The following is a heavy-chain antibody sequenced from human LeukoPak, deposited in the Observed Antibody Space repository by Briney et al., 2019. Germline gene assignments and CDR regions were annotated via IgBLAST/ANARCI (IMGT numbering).Heavy chain of an antibody. CDR3: AKELGSGWYSCDY. CDR1: GLPIADFA. J-gene: IGHJ4*02. Sequence: GGSLRLSCVASGLPIADFAMHWVRQAPGKGLEWVALISYEGSNKYYADSVKGRFTISRDNSKNTAYLQLNSLRAEDTALYYCAKELGSGWYSCDYWGQGTLVTVSS. D-gene: IGHD6-19*01. V-gene: IGHV3-30*18. CDR2: ISYEGSNK.